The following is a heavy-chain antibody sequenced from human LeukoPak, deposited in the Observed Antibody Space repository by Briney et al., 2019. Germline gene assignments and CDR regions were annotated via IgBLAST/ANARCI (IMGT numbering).Heavy chain of an antibody. CDR2: IRSKANSYAT. J-gene: IGHJ4*02. V-gene: IGHV3-73*01. D-gene: IGHD3-3*01. CDR1: GYTFTSYY. CDR3: TRHDITIFGVVINDY. Sequence: GASVTVSCKASGYTFTSYYMHWVRQASGKGLEWVGRIRSKANSYATAYAASVKGRFTISRDDSKNTAYLQMNSLKTEDTAVYYCTRHDITIFGVVINDYWGQGTLVTVSS.